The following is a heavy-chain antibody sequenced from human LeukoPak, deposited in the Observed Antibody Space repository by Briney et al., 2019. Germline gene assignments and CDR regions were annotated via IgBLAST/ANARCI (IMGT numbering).Heavy chain of an antibody. V-gene: IGHV1-69*01. CDR3: ARFPPGYCSSTSCYTVDY. CDR1: GGTFSSYA. J-gene: IGHJ4*02. CDR2: IIPIFGTA. D-gene: IGHD2-2*02. Sequence: GSSVKVSCKASGGTFSSYAISWVRQAPGQGLEWMGGIIPIFGTANYAQKFQGRVTITADESTSTAYMELSSLRSEDTAVYYCARFPPGYCSSTSCYTVDYWGQGTLVTVSS.